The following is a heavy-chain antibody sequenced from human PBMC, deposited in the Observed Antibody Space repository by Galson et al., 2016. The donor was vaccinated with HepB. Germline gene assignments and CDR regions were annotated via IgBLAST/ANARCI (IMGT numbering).Heavy chain of an antibody. D-gene: IGHD3-3*01. J-gene: IGHJ3*01. V-gene: IGHV3-53*01. CDR2: IYSSGDT. CDR1: GFTVSSDY. CDR3: ARARGFYDAFNV. Sequence: SLRLSCAVSGFTVSSDYMSWVRQAPGKELEWVSVIYSSGDTYYADSVKGRLTVSRGNSGNTLYLEINRLRAEDTALYYCARARGFYDAFNVWGQGAMVTVSS.